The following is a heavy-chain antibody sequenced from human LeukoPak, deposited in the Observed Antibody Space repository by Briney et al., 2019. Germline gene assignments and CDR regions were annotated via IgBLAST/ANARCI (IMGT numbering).Heavy chain of an antibody. Sequence: SETLSLTCTVSGGSISSYYWSWIRQPPGKGLEWIGYIYYSGSTNYNPSLKSRVTISVDTSKNQFSLKLSSVTAADTAVYYCAREVFTGVVIKEDYFDYWGQGTLVTVSS. CDR2: IYYSGST. D-gene: IGHD3-3*01. CDR1: GGSISSYY. J-gene: IGHJ4*02. V-gene: IGHV4-59*12. CDR3: AREVFTGVVIKEDYFDY.